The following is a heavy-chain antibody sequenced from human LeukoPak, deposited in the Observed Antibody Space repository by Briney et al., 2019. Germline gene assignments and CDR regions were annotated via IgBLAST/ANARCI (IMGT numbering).Heavy chain of an antibody. CDR2: TYFRSKWYN. CDR3: ANFYLDN. CDR1: GDTVSINSAA. J-gene: IGHJ4*02. D-gene: IGHD2/OR15-2a*01. Sequence: SQTLSLTFAISGDTVSINSAAWNWIRQSPSRGLEWLGRTYFRSKWYNDYAESVKGRISINPDTSKNQFSLQLNSVNPEDTAVYYCANFYLDNWSQGSLVTVSS. V-gene: IGHV6-1*01.